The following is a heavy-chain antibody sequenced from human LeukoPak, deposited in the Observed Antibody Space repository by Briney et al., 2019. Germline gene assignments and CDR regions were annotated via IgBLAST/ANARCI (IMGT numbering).Heavy chain of an antibody. CDR1: GAYISVNNYY. D-gene: IGHD6-19*01. J-gene: IGHJ4*02. Sequence: KASETLSLTCTVSGAYISVNNYYWAWIRQSPGKGLEWIGSINYSGTTYYNPSLNSRVTISVDTSKNQFSLKLSSVTAADTAVYYCARRGYSSGWTSSPFDYWGQGTLVTVSS. CDR3: ARRGYSSGWTSSPFDY. V-gene: IGHV4-39*07. CDR2: INYSGTT.